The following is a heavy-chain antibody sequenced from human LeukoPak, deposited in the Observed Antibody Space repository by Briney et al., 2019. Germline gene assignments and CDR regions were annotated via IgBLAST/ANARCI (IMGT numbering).Heavy chain of an antibody. D-gene: IGHD1-26*01. CDR1: GYTFTGYY. CDR3: AIIGATRDNWFDP. CDR2: INPNSGGT. V-gene: IGHV1-2*02. Sequence: GASVKVSCKASGYTFTGYYMHWVRQAPVQGLEWMGWINPNSGGTNYAQKFQGRVTMTRDTSISTAYMELSRLRSDDTAVYYCAIIGATRDNWFDPWGQGTPVTVSS. J-gene: IGHJ5*02.